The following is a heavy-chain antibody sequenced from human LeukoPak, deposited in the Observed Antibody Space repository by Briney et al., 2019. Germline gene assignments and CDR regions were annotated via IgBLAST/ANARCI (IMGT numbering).Heavy chain of an antibody. V-gene: IGHV1-2*02. CDR2: INPNSGGT. J-gene: IGHJ4*02. D-gene: IGHD3-3*01. Sequence: ASVKVSCKASGYTFTGYYMHWVRQAPGQGLEWMGWINPNSGGTNYAQKFQGRVTMTRDTSISTACMELSRLRSDDTAVYYCARGRHYDFWSGYTFDYWGQGTLVTVSS. CDR3: ARGRHYDFWSGYTFDY. CDR1: GYTFTGYY.